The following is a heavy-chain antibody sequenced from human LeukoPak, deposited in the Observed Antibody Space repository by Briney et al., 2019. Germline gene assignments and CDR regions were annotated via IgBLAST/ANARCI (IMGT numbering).Heavy chain of an antibody. V-gene: IGHV4-31*03. CDR1: GGSISSGGYY. D-gene: IGHD3-9*01. CDR2: IYYSGST. Sequence: SETLSLTCTVSGGSISSGGYYWSWIRQHPGKGLEWIGYIYYSGSTYYNPSLKSRVTISVDTSKNQFSLKLSSVTAADTAVYHCARGLPGYFDWLSYYFDYWGQGTLVTVSS. CDR3: ARGLPGYFDWLSYYFDY. J-gene: IGHJ4*02.